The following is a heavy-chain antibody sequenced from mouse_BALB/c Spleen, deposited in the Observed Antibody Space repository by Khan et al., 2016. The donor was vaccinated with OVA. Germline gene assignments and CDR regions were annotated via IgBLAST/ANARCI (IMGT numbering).Heavy chain of an antibody. CDR2: ISSGGHYT. J-gene: IGHJ4*01. D-gene: IGHD2-2*01. V-gene: IGHV5-9-3*01. CDR3: ARSLVDYYAMDY. CDR1: GFTFSSFA. Sequence: EVELVESGGGVVKPGGSLKLSCSASGFTFSSFALSWVRQTPEKRLEWVATISSGGHYTFYPDSVKGRFTISRANARNTLYLQVSSLRSEDTAMYYCARSLVDYYAMDYWGQGTSVTVSS.